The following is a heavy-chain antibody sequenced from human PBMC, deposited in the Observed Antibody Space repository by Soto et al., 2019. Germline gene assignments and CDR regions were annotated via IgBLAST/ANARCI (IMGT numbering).Heavy chain of an antibody. V-gene: IGHV3-11*01. CDR1: GFTFSDYY. Sequence: GGSLRLSCAASGFTFSDYYMSWIRQAPGKGLEWVSYISSSGSTIYYADSVKGRFTISRDNAKNSLYLQMNSLRAEDTAVYYCARDREREQWLPQGAFDIWGQGTMVTVSS. CDR3: ARDREREQWLPQGAFDI. CDR2: ISSSGSTI. D-gene: IGHD6-19*01. J-gene: IGHJ3*02.